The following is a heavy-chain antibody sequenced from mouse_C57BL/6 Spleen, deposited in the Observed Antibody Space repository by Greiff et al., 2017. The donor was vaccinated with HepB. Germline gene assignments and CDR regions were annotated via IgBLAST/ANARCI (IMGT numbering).Heavy chain of an antibody. CDR3: AAISGSSSAMDY. CDR2: IDPSDSYT. CDR1: GYTFTSYW. D-gene: IGHD1-1*01. V-gene: IGHV1-69*01. Sequence: VQLQQPGAELVMPGASVKLSCKASGYTFTSYWMHWVKQRPGQGLEWIGEIDPSDSYTNYNQKFKGKSTLTVDKSSSTAYMQLSSLTSEDSAVYYCAAISGSSSAMDYWGQGTSVTVSS. J-gene: IGHJ4*01.